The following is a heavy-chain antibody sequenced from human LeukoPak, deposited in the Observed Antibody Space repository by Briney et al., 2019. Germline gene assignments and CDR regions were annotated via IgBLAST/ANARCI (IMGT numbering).Heavy chain of an antibody. CDR3: ARDYGGDSYGFDI. V-gene: IGHV5-51*01. J-gene: IGHJ3*02. Sequence: GESLKISCKGSGYSFTSYWIGWVRQMPGKGLEWMGIIYPGDSDTRYSPSFQGQVTISADKSINTAYLQWSSLRTSDTAMYFCARDYGGDSYGFDIWGQGTMVTVSS. D-gene: IGHD4-23*01. CDR1: GYSFTSYW. CDR2: IYPGDSDT.